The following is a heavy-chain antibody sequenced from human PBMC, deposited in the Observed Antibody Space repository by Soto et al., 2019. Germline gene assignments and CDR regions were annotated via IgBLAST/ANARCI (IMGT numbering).Heavy chain of an antibody. J-gene: IGHJ4*02. CDR1: GFTFNNYA. CDR2: ISGGGDTT. Sequence: EVQLLESGGGLVQPGGSLRLSCAASGFTFNNYAMSWVRQAPGKRLEWVSAISGGGDTTFYADSVKGRFTDSRDGSKNTLYLQMNSLRAEDTAVYYCAKGRGGSGSLTPRVDFWGQGTLVTVSS. CDR3: AKGRGGSGSLTPRVDF. V-gene: IGHV3-23*01. D-gene: IGHD3-10*01.